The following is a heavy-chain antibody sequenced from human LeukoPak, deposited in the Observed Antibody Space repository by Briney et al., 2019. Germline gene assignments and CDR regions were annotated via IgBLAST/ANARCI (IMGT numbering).Heavy chain of an antibody. V-gene: IGHV3-11*06. D-gene: IGHD2-21*01. CDR3: ARDTAMVIDY. Sequence: GGSLRLSCAASGFTFTDYYMSWIRQAPGKGLEWISYISSSGRYTHYADSLKGRFTISRDNAINSLYLQINSLTAEVTAVYFCARDTAMVIDYWGRGTLVTVSS. CDR1: GFTFTDYY. CDR2: ISSSGRYT. J-gene: IGHJ4*02.